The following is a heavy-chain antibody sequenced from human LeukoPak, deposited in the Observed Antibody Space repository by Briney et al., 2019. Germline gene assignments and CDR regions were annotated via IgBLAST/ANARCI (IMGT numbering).Heavy chain of an antibody. CDR3: AKEGRSGSYYDY. CDR1: GFTFSTFW. D-gene: IGHD1-26*01. J-gene: IGHJ4*02. V-gene: IGHV3-7*01. Sequence: GGSLRLSCVASGFTFSTFWMHWVRQAPGEGLEWVANINQDGSEKYFVDSVKGRFTISRDNAKNTLYLQMNSLRAEDTAVYYCAKEGRSGSYYDYWGQGTLVTVSS. CDR2: INQDGSEK.